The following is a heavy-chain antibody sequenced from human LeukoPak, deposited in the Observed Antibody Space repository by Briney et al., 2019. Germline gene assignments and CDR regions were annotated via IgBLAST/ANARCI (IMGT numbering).Heavy chain of an antibody. CDR1: GFTFSSYA. J-gene: IGHJ4*02. Sequence: GGSLRLSCAASGFTFSSYAMHWVRQAPGKGLEWVAVISYDGSNKYYADSVKGRFTISRDNSKNTLYLQMNSLRAENTAVYYCARDLISEGSWGQGTLVTVSS. CDR3: ARDLISEGS. V-gene: IGHV3-30-3*01. CDR2: ISYDGSNK.